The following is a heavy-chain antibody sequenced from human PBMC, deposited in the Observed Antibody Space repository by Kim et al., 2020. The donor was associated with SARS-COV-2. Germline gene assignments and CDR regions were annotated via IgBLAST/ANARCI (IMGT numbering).Heavy chain of an antibody. J-gene: IGHJ6*02. CDR1: GFTFSSYG. V-gene: IGHV3-30*18. CDR3: AKASGWELLMDV. CDR2: ISYDGSNK. D-gene: IGHD1-26*01. Sequence: GGSLRLSCAASGFTFSSYGMHWVRQAPGKGLEWVAVISYDGSNKYYADSVKGRFTISRDNSKNTLYLQMNSLRAEDTAVYYCAKASGWELLMDVWGQGTTVTVSS.